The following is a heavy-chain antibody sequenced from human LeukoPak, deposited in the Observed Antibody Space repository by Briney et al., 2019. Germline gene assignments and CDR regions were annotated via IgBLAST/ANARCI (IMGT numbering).Heavy chain of an antibody. D-gene: IGHD3-9*01. CDR1: GGSISSYY. J-gene: IGHJ2*01. CDR3: ARQYYDILTGYYPNWYFDL. V-gene: IGHV4-59*08. CDR2: IYNRGST. Sequence: SETLSLTCTVSGGSISSYYWSWIRQPPGKGLEWIGYIYNRGSTNYNPSLKSRVTISVDTSKNQFSLKLRSVTAADTAVYFCARQYYDILTGYYPNWYFDLWGRGTLATVSS.